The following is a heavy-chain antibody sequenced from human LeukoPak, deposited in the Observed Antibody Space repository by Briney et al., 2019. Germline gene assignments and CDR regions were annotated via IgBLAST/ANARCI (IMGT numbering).Heavy chain of an antibody. V-gene: IGHV3-30*18. J-gene: IGHJ4*02. CDR1: GFTFSSYG. D-gene: IGHD3-10*01. CDR3: AKGSTVDLFADY. Sequence: PGGSLRLSCAASGFTFSSYGMHWVRQAPGKGLEWVAVISYDGDNKYFADSVKGRFAISRDNSKNTLYLQMNSLRGEDTAMYYCAKGSTVDLFADYWGQGTLVTVYS. CDR2: ISYDGDNK.